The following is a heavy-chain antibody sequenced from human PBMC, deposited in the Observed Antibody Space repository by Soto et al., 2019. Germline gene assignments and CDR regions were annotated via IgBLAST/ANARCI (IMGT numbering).Heavy chain of an antibody. V-gene: IGHV3-30*18. Sequence: GGSLRLSCAASGFTFSSYGMHWVRQAPGKGLEWVAVISYDGSNKYYADSVKGRFTISRDNSKNTLYLQMNSLRAEDTAVYYCAKDSPIYYDFWSGYPYGMDVWGQGTTVTVSS. CDR3: AKDSPIYYDFWSGYPYGMDV. J-gene: IGHJ6*02. CDR2: ISYDGSNK. D-gene: IGHD3-3*01. CDR1: GFTFSSYG.